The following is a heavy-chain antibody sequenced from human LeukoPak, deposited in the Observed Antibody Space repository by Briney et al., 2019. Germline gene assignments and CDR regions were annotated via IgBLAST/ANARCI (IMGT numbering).Heavy chain of an antibody. J-gene: IGHJ5*02. CDR3: ASLPRYDFWT. Sequence: PSETLSLTCTVSGRSISSTSFYWGWIPQPPGKGLEWIGSISYSGATYYNASLKSRLTVSADTSKKEFSLKLSSVTAADTAVYYCASLPRYDFWTWGRGNLVVVSS. CDR1: GRSISSTSFY. CDR2: ISYSGAT. V-gene: IGHV4-39*01. D-gene: IGHD3-3*01.